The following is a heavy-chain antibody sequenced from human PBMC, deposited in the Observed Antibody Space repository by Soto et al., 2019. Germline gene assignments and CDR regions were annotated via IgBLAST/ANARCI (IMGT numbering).Heavy chain of an antibody. CDR3: ARDRVTMIVVVDSGMDV. Sequence: HPGGSLRLSCAASGFTFSSYGMHWVRQAPGKGLEWVAVIWYDGSNKYYADSVKGRFTISRDNSKNTLYLQMNSLRAEDTAVYYCARDRVTMIVVVDSGMDVWGQGTTVTVSS. CDR1: GFTFSSYG. CDR2: IWYDGSNK. D-gene: IGHD3-22*01. J-gene: IGHJ6*02. V-gene: IGHV3-33*01.